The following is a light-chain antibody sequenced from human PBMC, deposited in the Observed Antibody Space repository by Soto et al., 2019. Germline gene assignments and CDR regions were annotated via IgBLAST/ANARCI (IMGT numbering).Light chain of an antibody. CDR2: DAS. Sequence: PGERATLSCRASQSVSSYLAWYQQKPGQAPRLLIYDASNRATGIPARFSGSGSGTDFTLTISSLEPEDFAVYYCQQRSNWPPRMFGQGTKVEIK. V-gene: IGKV3-11*01. CDR3: QQRSNWPPRM. CDR1: QSVSSY. J-gene: IGKJ1*01.